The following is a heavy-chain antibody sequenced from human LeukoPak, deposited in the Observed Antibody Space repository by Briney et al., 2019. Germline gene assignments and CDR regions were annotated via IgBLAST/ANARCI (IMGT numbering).Heavy chain of an antibody. V-gene: IGHV1-69*06. CDR3: AREAGVIDTAMVHAFDI. CDR1: GGTFSSYA. J-gene: IGHJ3*02. CDR2: IIPIFGTA. Sequence: SVKVSCKASGGTFSSYAISWVRQAPGQGLEWIGGIIPIFGTANYAQKFQCRVTITADKSTSTAYMELSSLRSEDTAVYYCAREAGVIDTAMVHAFDIWGQGTMVTVSS. D-gene: IGHD5-18*01.